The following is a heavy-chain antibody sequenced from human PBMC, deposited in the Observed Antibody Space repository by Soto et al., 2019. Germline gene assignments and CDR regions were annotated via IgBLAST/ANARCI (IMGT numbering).Heavy chain of an antibody. Sequence: GGSLRLSCKTPGFTFNNYWMSWLRQAPGKGLEWVANINQDGSQTDYVDSVKGRFTLSRDNAKTSLYLQMNSLRVEDTAVYYCARVSRSHDTEYWGQGTLVTVSS. CDR3: ARVSRSHDTEY. CDR1: GFTFNNYW. CDR2: INQDGSQT. V-gene: IGHV3-7*05. D-gene: IGHD5-18*01. J-gene: IGHJ4*02.